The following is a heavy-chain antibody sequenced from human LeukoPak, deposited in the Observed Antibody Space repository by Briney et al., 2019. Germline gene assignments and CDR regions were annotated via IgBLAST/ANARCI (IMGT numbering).Heavy chain of an antibody. D-gene: IGHD5-12*01. CDR2: IRYDGSNE. CDR1: GFTFSDYA. CDR3: ARDYNGYS. V-gene: IGHV3-30*02. Sequence: PGGSLRLSCAASGFTFSDYAMDWVRQAPGKGLEWVAFIRYDGSNEYYADSVKGRFSISRDNSKNTVYLQMNSVTAEDTAVYYCARDYNGYSWGQGTLVTVSS. J-gene: IGHJ4*02.